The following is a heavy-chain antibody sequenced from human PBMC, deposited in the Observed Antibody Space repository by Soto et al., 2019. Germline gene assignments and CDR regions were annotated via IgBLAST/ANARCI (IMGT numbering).Heavy chain of an antibody. Sequence: GESLKISCKGSGYSFTSYWIGWVRQMPGKGLEWMGIIYPGDSDTRYSPSFQGQVTISADKSISTAYLQWSSLKASDTAMYYYARQNSPRLFGRAYYYYYGMDVWGQGTTVIVSS. V-gene: IGHV5-51*01. CDR3: ARQNSPRLFGRAYYYYYGMDV. J-gene: IGHJ6*02. CDR1: GYSFTSYW. D-gene: IGHD3-3*01. CDR2: IYPGDSDT.